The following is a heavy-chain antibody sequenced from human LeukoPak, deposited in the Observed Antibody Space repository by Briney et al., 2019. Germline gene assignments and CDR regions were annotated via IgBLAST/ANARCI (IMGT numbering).Heavy chain of an antibody. J-gene: IGHJ4*02. CDR2: ITGSGGST. CDR3: AKDTGDYFDY. D-gene: IGHD3-10*01. CDR1: GFTFSHFA. Sequence: GGSLKLSCQASGFTFSHFAMGWVRQAPGKGLEWVSTITGSGGSTHYADSVKGRFTISRDNSKDTLFLQVNSLRAEDTAVYYCAKDTGDYFDYWGQGTLVTVSS. V-gene: IGHV3-23*01.